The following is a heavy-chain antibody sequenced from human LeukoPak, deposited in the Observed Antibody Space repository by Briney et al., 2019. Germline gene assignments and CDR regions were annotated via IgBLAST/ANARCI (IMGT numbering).Heavy chain of an antibody. Sequence: GAPVKVSCKASGYTFTGYYMHWVRQAPGQGLEWMGWINPNSGGTNYAQKLQGRVTMTTDTSTSTAYMELRSLRSDDTAVYYCARDGYHERGMDVWGQGTTVTVSS. CDR2: INPNSGGT. V-gene: IGHV1-2*02. CDR3: ARDGYHERGMDV. J-gene: IGHJ6*02. CDR1: GYTFTGYY. D-gene: IGHD5-18*01.